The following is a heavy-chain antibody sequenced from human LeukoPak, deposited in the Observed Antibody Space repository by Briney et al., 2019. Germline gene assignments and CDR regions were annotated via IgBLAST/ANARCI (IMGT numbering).Heavy chain of an antibody. CDR2: LYTSGST. CDR3: ARSPGPDLNYYDTSGSYYFDY. Sequence: NPSQTLSLTCTVSGGSISSGSYYWSWIRQPAGKGLEWIGRLYTSGSTNYSPSLKSRVTISVDASKNQFSLRLTSVTAADTAVYYCARSPGPDLNYYDTSGSYYFDYWGQGTLATVSS. D-gene: IGHD3-22*01. V-gene: IGHV4-61*02. J-gene: IGHJ4*02. CDR1: GGSISSGSYY.